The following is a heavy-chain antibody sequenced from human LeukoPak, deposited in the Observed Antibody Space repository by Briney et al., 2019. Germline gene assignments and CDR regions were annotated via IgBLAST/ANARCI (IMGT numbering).Heavy chain of an antibody. D-gene: IGHD2-2*01. CDR1: GGSISSSNYY. Sequence: SETLSLTCTVSGGSISSSNYYWGWIRQPPGKGLEWIGSIYYSGRTYYNPSLKSRVTISVDTSKNQFSLKLSSVTAADTAVYYCARYCSSTSCYGWGQGTLVTVSS. CDR3: ARYCSSTSCYG. J-gene: IGHJ4*02. CDR2: IYYSGRT. V-gene: IGHV4-39*07.